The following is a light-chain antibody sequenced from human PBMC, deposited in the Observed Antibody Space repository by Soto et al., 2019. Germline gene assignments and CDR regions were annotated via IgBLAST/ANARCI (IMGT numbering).Light chain of an antibody. CDR2: EGS. Sequence: QSALTQPASVSGSPGQSITISCTGTSSDVGSYNLVSWYQQHPGKAPKLMIYEGSKRPSGVSNRFSGSKSGNTASLTISGLQAGDEAEYYCCSYAGSSTFHVVFGGGTKITVL. CDR3: CSYAGSSTFHVV. V-gene: IGLV2-23*03. J-gene: IGLJ2*01. CDR1: SSDVGSYNL.